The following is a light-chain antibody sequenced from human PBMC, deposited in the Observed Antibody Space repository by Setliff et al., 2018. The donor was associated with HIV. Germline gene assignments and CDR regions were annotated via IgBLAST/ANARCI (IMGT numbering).Light chain of an antibody. Sequence: QSALAQPRSVSGSPGQSVAISCTGTRSDIGAYNYVSWYQQHPGKVPKLIIFEVTKRPSGVSTRFSGSRSGNTASLTISGLQAEDEADYYCNSFTSTTIYVFGTGTKVTVL. CDR3: NSFTSTTIYV. CDR1: RSDIGAYNY. V-gene: IGLV2-14*03. CDR2: EVT. J-gene: IGLJ1*01.